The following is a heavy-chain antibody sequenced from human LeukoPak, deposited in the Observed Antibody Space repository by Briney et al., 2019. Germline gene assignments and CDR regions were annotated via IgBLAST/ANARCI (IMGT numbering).Heavy chain of an antibody. CDR1: GYTFSSYD. D-gene: IGHD6-6*01. CDR3: ARLPKYSRPLDY. V-gene: IGHV1-8*02. Sequence: ASVKVSCKASGYTFSSYDINWVRQATGQGLEWMGWMNPNSGNTAYAQKFQGRVTMSRDTSISTAYMELSGLRSEDTAVYYCARLPKYSRPLDYWGQGTLVTVPS. J-gene: IGHJ4*02. CDR2: MNPNSGNT.